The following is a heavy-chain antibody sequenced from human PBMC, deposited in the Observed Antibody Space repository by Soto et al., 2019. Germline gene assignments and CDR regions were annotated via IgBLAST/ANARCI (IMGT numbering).Heavy chain of an antibody. Sequence: EVQLLESGGGLVQPGGSLRLSCAASGFTFSSYAMSWVRQAPGKGLEWVSAISGSGGSTYYADSVKGRFTISRDNSKNTLYLQMNSLRAEDTAVYYCAKDPHYYGSGSYYSYFDYWGQGTLVTVSS. D-gene: IGHD3-10*01. CDR3: AKDPHYYGSGSYYSYFDY. CDR2: ISGSGGST. V-gene: IGHV3-23*01. J-gene: IGHJ4*02. CDR1: GFTFSSYA.